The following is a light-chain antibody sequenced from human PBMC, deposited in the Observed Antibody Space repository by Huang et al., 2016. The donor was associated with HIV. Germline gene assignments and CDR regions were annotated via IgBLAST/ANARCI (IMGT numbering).Light chain of an antibody. CDR2: AAS. CDR3: QQSDSTPYT. Sequence: DIQMTQSPSSLSASVGDRVTISCRSSQSFSSSLNWYQQRPGKAPKLLIYAASSLQSGVPSRFSGSGSGTDCSLTINSRQPEDFATYYCQQSDSTPYTFGQGTKLEIK. CDR1: QSFSSS. J-gene: IGKJ2*01. V-gene: IGKV1-39*01.